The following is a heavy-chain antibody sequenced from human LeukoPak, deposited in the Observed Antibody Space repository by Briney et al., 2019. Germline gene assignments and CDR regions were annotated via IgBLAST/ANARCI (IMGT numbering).Heavy chain of an antibody. J-gene: IGHJ6*02. V-gene: IGHV3-9*01. CDR3: AKDQDYYYYYGMDV. CDR1: GFTFDDYA. Sequence: QAGGSLRLSCAASGFTFDDYAMHWVRQAPGKGLEWVSGISWNSGSIGYAGSVKGRFTISRDNAKNSLYLQMNSLRAEDTALYYCAKDQDYYYYYGMDVWGQGTTVTVSS. CDR2: ISWNSGSI.